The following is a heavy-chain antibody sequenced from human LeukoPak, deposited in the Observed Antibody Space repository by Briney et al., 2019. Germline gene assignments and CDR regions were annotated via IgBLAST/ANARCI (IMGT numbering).Heavy chain of an antibody. CDR1: AHTLITYG. D-gene: IGHD1-26*01. CDR2: INSKETQT. Sequence: GASVRVSCKASAHTLITYGISWVRQAPGHGLEWLGWINSKETQTNRAQKLQGRVTMTTDTSTSTAFLDLRSLRSDDTAVYFCARGWELHDWGQGTLVTVSS. CDR3: ARGWELHD. V-gene: IGHV1-18*01. J-gene: IGHJ4*02.